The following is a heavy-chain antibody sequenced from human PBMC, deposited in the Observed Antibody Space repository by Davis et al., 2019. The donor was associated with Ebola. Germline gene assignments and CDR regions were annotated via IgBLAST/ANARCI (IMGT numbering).Heavy chain of an antibody. J-gene: IGHJ6*03. D-gene: IGHD1-14*01. CDR2: ITSSSSYT. CDR1: GFIFNTYN. V-gene: IGHV3-21*04. CDR3: ARDRRGTWFYYMDV. Sequence: GESLKISCAASGFIFNTYNMYWVRQAPGKGLECVSSITSSSSYTYYADSVKGRFSISRDNAKNSLYLQMNSLRVEDTAVYYCARDRRGTWFYYMDVWGKGTTVTVSS.